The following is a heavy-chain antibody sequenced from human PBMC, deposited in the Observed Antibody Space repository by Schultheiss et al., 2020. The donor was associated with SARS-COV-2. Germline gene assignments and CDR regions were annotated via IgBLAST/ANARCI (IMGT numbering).Heavy chain of an antibody. CDR1: GFTFSSYG. CDR2: ISYDGSNK. Sequence: GGSLRLSCAASGFTFSSYGMHWVRQAPGKGLEWVAVISYDGSNKYYADSVKGRFTISRDNSKNTLYLQMNSLRGEDTAVYYCAKTSGGLWFGESHFDSWGQGTLVTVSS. CDR3: AKTSGGLWFGESHFDS. V-gene: IGHV3-30*18. D-gene: IGHD3-10*01. J-gene: IGHJ4*02.